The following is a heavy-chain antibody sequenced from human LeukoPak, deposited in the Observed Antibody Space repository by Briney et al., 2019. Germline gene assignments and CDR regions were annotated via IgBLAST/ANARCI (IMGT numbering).Heavy chain of an antibody. CDR2: IYHSGST. D-gene: IGHD7-27*01. J-gene: IGHJ5*02. CDR1: GGSISSSNW. CDR3: ARAGLTGRYNWFDP. V-gene: IGHV4-4*02. Sequence: PSGTLSLTCAVSGGSISSSNWWSWVRQPPGKGLEWIGEIYHSGSTNYNPSLKSRVTISVDTSKNQFSLKLSSVTAADTAVYYCARAGLTGRYNWFDPWGQGTLVTVSS.